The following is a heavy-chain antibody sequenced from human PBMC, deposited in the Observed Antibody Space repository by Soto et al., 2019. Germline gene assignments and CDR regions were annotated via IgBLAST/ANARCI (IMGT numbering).Heavy chain of an antibody. CDR3: ARDPRGQYYYYGMDV. D-gene: IGHD3-10*01. V-gene: IGHV1-18*01. CDR2: ISAYNGNT. J-gene: IGHJ6*02. Sequence: QVQLVQSGAEVKKPGASVKVSCKASGYTFTSYGISWVRQAPGQGLEWMGWISAYNGNTNYAQKLQGRVTMTTDTSTITAYMKLRSLRSDDTAVYYCARDPRGQYYYYGMDVWGQGTTVTVSS. CDR1: GYTFTSYG.